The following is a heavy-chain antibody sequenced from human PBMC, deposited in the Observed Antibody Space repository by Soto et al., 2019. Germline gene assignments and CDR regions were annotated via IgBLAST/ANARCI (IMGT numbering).Heavy chain of an antibody. CDR2: IWYDGSNK. D-gene: IGHD6-13*01. CDR1: GFTFSSYG. V-gene: IGHV3-33*01. Sequence: QVQLVESGGGVVQPGRSLRLSCAASGFTFSSYGMHWVRQAPGKRLEWVAVIWYDGSNKYYADSVKGRFTISRDNSKNTLYLQMNSLRAEDTAVYYCAREIIAAAGTGAPDYWGQGTLVTVSS. CDR3: AREIIAAAGTGAPDY. J-gene: IGHJ4*02.